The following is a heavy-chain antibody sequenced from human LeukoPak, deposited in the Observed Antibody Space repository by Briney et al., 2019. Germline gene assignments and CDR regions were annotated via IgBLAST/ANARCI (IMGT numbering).Heavy chain of an antibody. CDR1: GGTFSSYA. Sequence: SVKVSCKASGGTFSSYAISWVRRAPGQGLEWMGGIVPMLATANYARKFQGRVTVTADESTRTAYMELSSLRSEDTAVYYCARSDSTGRYEGLPLYYYYGMDVWGQGTTVTVSS. J-gene: IGHJ6*02. CDR3: ARSDSTGRYEGLPLYYYYGMDV. V-gene: IGHV1-69*13. D-gene: IGHD6-19*01. CDR2: IVPMLATA.